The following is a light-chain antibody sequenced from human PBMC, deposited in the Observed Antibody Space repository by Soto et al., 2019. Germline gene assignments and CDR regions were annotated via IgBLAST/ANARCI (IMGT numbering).Light chain of an antibody. CDR1: SNDIGVYKY. CDR2: DVS. J-gene: IGLJ2*01. CDR3: SSYGASTTL. V-gene: IGLV2-14*03. Sequence: QSALTQPASVSGSPGQSITIPCTGTSNDIGVYKYVSWYQQHPGKAPKLLIFDVSYRPSGISDRFSGSNSGNTASLTISGLQLEDEADYYCSSYGASTTLFGGGTKLTVL.